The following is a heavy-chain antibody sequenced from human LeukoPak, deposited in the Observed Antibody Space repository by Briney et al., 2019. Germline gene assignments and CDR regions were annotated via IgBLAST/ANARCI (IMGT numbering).Heavy chain of an antibody. Sequence: GSLRLSCAASGFXFSSYSMNWVRQAPGKGLEWVSYISSSTSTIYYADSVKGRFTISRDNAKNSLYLQMDSLRDEDTAVYYCARPFYDSGGYYYKSFDIWGQGTMVTVSS. V-gene: IGHV3-48*02. CDR2: ISSSTSTI. CDR3: ARPFYDSGGYYYKSFDI. CDR1: GFXFSSYS. D-gene: IGHD3-22*01. J-gene: IGHJ3*02.